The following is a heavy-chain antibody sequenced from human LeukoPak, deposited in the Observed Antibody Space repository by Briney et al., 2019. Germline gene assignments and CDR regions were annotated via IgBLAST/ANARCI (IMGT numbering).Heavy chain of an antibody. V-gene: IGHV3-23*01. CDR3: AKDGGYSYGYFDY. D-gene: IGHD5-18*01. CDR1: GFSVSSNY. CDR2: ISGSGGST. Sequence: GGSLRLSCAASGFSVSSNYMSWVRQAPGKGLEWVSAISGSGGSTYYADSVKGRFTISRDNSKNTLYLQMNSLRAEDRAVYCCAKDGGYSYGYFDYWGQGTLVTVSS. J-gene: IGHJ4*02.